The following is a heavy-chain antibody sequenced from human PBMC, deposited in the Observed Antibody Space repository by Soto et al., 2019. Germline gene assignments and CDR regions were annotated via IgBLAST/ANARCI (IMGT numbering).Heavy chain of an antibody. CDR3: ARQGAYCGGDCYTPDDWFDP. V-gene: IGHV4-39*01. J-gene: IGHJ5*02. CDR1: GGSISSSSYY. CDR2: TYYSGST. D-gene: IGHD2-21*02. Sequence: PSETLSLTCTVSGGSISSSSYYWGWIRQPPGKGLEWIGSTYYSGSTYYNPSLKSRVTISVDTSKNQFSLKLSSVTAADTAVYYCARQGAYCGGDCYTPDDWFDPWGQGTLVTVSS.